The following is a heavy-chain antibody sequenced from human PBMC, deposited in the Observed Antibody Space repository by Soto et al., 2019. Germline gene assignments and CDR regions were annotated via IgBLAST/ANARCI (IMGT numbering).Heavy chain of an antibody. CDR1: GFTFSSYA. CDR3: ARGGPLAAAGYQFDY. CDR2: ISYDGSNK. Sequence: QVQLVESGGGVVQPGRSLRLSCAASGFTFSSYAMHWVRQAPGKGLEWVAVISYDGSNKYYADSVKGRFTISRDNSKNPLYLQMNSLRAEDKAVYYCARGGPLAAAGYQFDYWGQGTLVTVSS. V-gene: IGHV3-30-3*01. J-gene: IGHJ4*02. D-gene: IGHD6-13*01.